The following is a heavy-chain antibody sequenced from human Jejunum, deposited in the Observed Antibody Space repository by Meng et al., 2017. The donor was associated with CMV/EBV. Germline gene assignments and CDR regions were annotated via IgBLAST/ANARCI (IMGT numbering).Heavy chain of an antibody. Sequence: IVSGGSIGNYYWSLIRQPPGQGLEWIGYFSYRGGANYISSLKSRVTISVDTSKNQFSLKLNSMTAADTAVYYCARVESARRFFDSWGQGMLVTVSS. J-gene: IGHJ4*02. CDR1: GGSIGNYY. D-gene: IGHD3-3*01. CDR3: ARVESARRFFDS. CDR2: FSYRGGA. V-gene: IGHV4-59*01.